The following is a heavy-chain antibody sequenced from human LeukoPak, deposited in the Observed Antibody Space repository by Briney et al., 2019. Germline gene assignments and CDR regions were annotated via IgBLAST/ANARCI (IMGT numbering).Heavy chain of an antibody. V-gene: IGHV3-33*01. CDR3: ARDHGYCSSTSCYDYYYYGMDV. CDR1: GLSFSSYG. J-gene: IGHJ6*02. D-gene: IGHD2-2*03. Sequence: GGSLRLSCAASGLSFSSYGMHWVRQAPGKGLEWVAVIWYDGSNKYYADSVKGRFTISRDNSKNTLYLQMNSLRAEDTAVYYCARDHGYCSSTSCYDYYYYGMDVWGQGTTVTVSS. CDR2: IWYDGSNK.